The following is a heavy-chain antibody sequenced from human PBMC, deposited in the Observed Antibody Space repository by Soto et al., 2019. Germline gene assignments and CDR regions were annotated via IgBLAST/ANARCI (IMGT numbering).Heavy chain of an antibody. D-gene: IGHD6-13*01. CDR3: ARPGYSSNWYWFDS. CDR2: MHYSGST. CDR1: GVSFRSSDYY. J-gene: IGHJ5*01. V-gene: IGHV4-39*01. Sequence: SETLSLTCAVSGVSFRSSDYYWGWIRQPPNKGMEWIGSMHYSGSTFYNPSLKSRVTISVDTSKNQFSLRLTSVTAADTAVYYCARPGYSSNWYWFDSWGQGTLVTVSS.